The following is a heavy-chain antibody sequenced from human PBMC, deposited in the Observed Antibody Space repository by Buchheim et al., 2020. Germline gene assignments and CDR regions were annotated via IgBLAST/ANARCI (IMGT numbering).Heavy chain of an antibody. CDR1: GGSISSDY. CDR3: ARYYDFWGGLDH. CDR2: RSHSGTT. Sequence: QVQLQESGPGLVKPSETLSLTCAVSGGSISSDYWGWIRQTPGKGLEWIGYRSHSGTTNYHPSLKSRVTISLDTSKNQFSLKLSSVTAADTAVYYCARYYDFWGGLDHWGQGTL. V-gene: IGHV4-59*08. J-gene: IGHJ4*02. D-gene: IGHD3-3*01.